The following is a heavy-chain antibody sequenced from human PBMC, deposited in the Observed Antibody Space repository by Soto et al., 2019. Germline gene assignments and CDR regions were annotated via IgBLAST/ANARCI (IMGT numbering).Heavy chain of an antibody. CDR1: GGTFSSYA. V-gene: IGHV1-69*01. J-gene: IGHJ5*02. D-gene: IGHD1-7*01. Sequence: QVQLVQSGAEVKKPGSSVKVSCKASGGTFSSYAISWVRQAPGQGLEWMGGIIPVFGTANYAQKFQGRVTITADESTSTAYMELSSLRSEDTAVYYCARGNKDWNYVIGWFDPWGQGTLVTVSS. CDR2: IIPVFGTA. CDR3: ARGNKDWNYVIGWFDP.